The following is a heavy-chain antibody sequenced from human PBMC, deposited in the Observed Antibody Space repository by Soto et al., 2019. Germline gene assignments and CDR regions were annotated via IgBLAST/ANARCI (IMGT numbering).Heavy chain of an antibody. CDR2: IIPVLGTT. V-gene: IGHV1-69*08. J-gene: IGHJ6*02. CDR1: GDTFSSYT. CDR3: ARRRYCGYDCYHKHYYGMDV. D-gene: IGHD2-21*02. Sequence: QVQLVQSGAEVKKPGSSVKVSCRASGDTFSSYTVNWVRQAPGRGLEWLGRIIPVLGTTDYAQKFKGRVTITADKSTNIVDMELSSLRSEDRAVYYCARRRYCGYDCYHKHYYGMDVWGQGTTVTVAS.